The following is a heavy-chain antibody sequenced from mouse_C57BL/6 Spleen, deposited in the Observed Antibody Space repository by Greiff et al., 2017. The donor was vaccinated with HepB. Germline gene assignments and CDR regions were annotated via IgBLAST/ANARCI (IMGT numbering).Heavy chain of an antibody. CDR2: IYPGSGNT. J-gene: IGHJ3*01. D-gene: IGHD1-1*01. CDR1: GYTFTDYY. Sequence: QVQLQQSGAELVRPGASVKLSCKASGYTFTDYYINWVKQRPGQGLEWIARIYPGSGNTYYNEKFKGKATLTAEKSSSTAYMQLSSLTSEDSAVYFGARDGSSFAWFAYWGQGTLVTVSA. CDR3: ARDGSSFAWFAY. V-gene: IGHV1-76*01.